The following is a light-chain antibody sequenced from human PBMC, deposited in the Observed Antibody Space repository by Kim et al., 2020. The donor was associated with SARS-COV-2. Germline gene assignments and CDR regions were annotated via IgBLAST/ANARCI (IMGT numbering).Light chain of an antibody. CDR1: NIGSKR. CDR3: QVWDSTSDHWV. CDR2: YDG. J-gene: IGLJ3*02. V-gene: IGLV3-21*04. Sequence: ASGKAARITCGENNIGSKRVHWYQQKPGQAPVLVIYYDGDRPSGIPERFSGSNSGNTATLTISRVEAGDEADYYCQVWDSTSDHWVFGGGTQLTVL.